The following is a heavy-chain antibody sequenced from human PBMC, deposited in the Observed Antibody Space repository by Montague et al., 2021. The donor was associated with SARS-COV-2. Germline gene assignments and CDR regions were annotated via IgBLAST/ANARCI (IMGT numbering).Heavy chain of an antibody. CDR1: GGSISSSSYY. CDR3: ARRESGWFDAFDI. CDR2: FYYSGST. V-gene: IGHV4-39*01. D-gene: IGHD6-19*01. J-gene: IGHJ3*02. Sequence: SETLSLTCTVSGGSISSSSYYWGWIRQPPGKGLEWIGCFYYSGSTYYNPSLKSRVTITVDPSKNQFSLKLSSVTAADTAVYYCARRESGWFDAFDIWGRGTMVTVSS.